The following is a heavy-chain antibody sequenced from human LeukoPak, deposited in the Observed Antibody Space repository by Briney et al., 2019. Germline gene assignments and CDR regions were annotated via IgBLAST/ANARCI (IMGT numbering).Heavy chain of an antibody. Sequence: ASVKVSCKASGGTFTSYTISWVRQAPGQGLEWMGRIIPILGIANYAQKFQGRVTITADKSTSTAYMELSSLRSDDTAVYYCARVAPAAGDYWGQGTLVTVSS. J-gene: IGHJ4*02. CDR1: GGTFTSYT. D-gene: IGHD6-13*01. V-gene: IGHV1-69*02. CDR3: ARVAPAAGDY. CDR2: IIPILGIA.